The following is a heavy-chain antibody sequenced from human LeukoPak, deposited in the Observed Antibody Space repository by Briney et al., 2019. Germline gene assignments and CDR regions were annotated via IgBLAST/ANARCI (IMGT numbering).Heavy chain of an antibody. D-gene: IGHD3-16*02. CDR1: GFIFSSYW. Sequence: PGGSLRLSCEVSGFIFSSYWMSWVRQAPGKGLEWVGNINQEGSERNHGDSVNGRFTISRDNAENSLYLQVNSLRAEDTAVYYCARIIGAFGTYRYDSWGQGTLVSVSS. CDR2: INQEGSER. J-gene: IGHJ4*02. V-gene: IGHV3-7*01. CDR3: ARIIGAFGTYRYDS.